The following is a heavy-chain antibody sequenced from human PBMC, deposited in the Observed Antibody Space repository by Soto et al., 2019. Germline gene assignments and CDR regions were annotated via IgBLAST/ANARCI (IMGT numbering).Heavy chain of an antibody. J-gene: IGHJ6*02. V-gene: IGHV1-69*01. D-gene: IGHD4-17*01. CDR1: GGTFSTYS. Sequence: QVQLVQSGAEVKKPGSSVKVSCTASGGTFSTYSISWVRQAPGQGLEWMGGSIPIFGTSNYAQKFQGRVTINADESTSTAYMELSSLRSEDTAVYYCARGGQHPNPSYGYGMDVWGQGTTVTVSS. CDR3: ARGGQHPNPSYGYGMDV. CDR2: SIPIFGTS.